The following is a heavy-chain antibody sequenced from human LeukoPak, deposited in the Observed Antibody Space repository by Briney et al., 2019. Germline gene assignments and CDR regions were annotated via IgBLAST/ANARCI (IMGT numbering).Heavy chain of an antibody. V-gene: IGHV3-23*01. Sequence: GGSLRLSCAASGFTFSSYWMHWVRQAPGKGLEWVSTIGGDGSRTYYADSVKGRFTISRDNSKNTLYLQVNSLRAEDTAVYYCAKDSSHNRGDSDYWGQGTLVTVSS. CDR2: IGGDGSRT. D-gene: IGHD1-1*01. CDR1: GFTFSSYW. CDR3: AKDSSHNRGDSDY. J-gene: IGHJ4*02.